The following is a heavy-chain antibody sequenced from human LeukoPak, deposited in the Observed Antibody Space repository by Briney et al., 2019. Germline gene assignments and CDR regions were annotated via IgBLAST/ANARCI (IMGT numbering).Heavy chain of an antibody. D-gene: IGHD2-15*01. CDR2: VYYSGST. CDR3: ATYTRHCSGGTCYSIDY. V-gene: IGHV4-59*08. J-gene: IGHJ4*02. CDR1: GDSISAYH. Sequence: SDPLSLTCTLSGDSISAYHWIGTRQSPGRGLEWIGYVYYSGSTNYNPSLQSRVTISLDTSNNQFSLKLGSVTAADTAIYYCATYTRHCSGGTCYSIDYWGQGTLVTVSS.